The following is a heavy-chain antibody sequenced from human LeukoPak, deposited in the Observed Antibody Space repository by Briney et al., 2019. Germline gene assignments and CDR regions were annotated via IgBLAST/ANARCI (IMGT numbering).Heavy chain of an antibody. CDR2: ISYDGSNK. V-gene: IGHV3-30*03. J-gene: IGHJ4*02. CDR1: GFTFSSYS. CDR3: VRMPYDILTGYDKYFFDY. Sequence: PGGSLRLSCAASGFTFSSYSMNWVRQAPGKGLEWVAVISYDGSNKYYADSVKGRFTISRDNSKNTLYLQMNSLRAEDTAVYYCVRMPYDILTGYDKYFFDYWGQGTLVTVSS. D-gene: IGHD3-9*01.